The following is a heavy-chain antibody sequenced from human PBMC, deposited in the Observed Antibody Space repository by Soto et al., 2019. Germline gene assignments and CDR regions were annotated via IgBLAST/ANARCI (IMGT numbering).Heavy chain of an antibody. CDR1: GYSFTSYW. V-gene: IGHV5-51*01. Sequence: GESLKISCKGSGYSFTSYWIGWVRQMPGKGLEWMGIIYPGDSDTRYSPSFQGQVTISADKSISTAYLQWSSLKASDTAMYYCAISKGAYSSSSTPFDYWGQGTLVTVSS. CDR3: AISKGAYSSSSTPFDY. D-gene: IGHD6-6*01. CDR2: IYPGDSDT. J-gene: IGHJ4*02.